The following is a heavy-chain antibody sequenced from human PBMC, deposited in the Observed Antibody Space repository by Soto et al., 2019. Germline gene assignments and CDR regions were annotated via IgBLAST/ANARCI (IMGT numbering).Heavy chain of an antibody. J-gene: IGHJ6*02. CDR1: GYSFTSYW. CDR2: IDPSDSYT. CDR3: ARSSGSSSEYYYYYGMDV. D-gene: IGHD6-6*01. V-gene: IGHV5-10-1*01. Sequence: ESLQISCQCSGYSFTSYWISWVRQLPGKGLEWMGRIDPSDSYTNYSPSFQGHVTISADKSISTAYLQWSSLKASDTAMYYCARSSGSSSEYYYYYGMDVWGQGTTVTVS.